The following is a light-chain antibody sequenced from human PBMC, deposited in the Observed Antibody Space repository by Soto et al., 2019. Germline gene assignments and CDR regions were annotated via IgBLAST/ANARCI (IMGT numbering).Light chain of an antibody. CDR2: DVS. J-gene: IGLJ2*01. CDR3: SSFIRGNTEVV. Sequence: QSALTQPASLSGSPGQSITISCTGTNSDIGGYNYVSWYQQHPGKVPKLMIFDVSNRPSGVSNRFSGSKSGSTASLTISGLQAEDEADYYCSSFIRGNTEVVLGGGTKLTVL. V-gene: IGLV2-14*03. CDR1: NSDIGGYNY.